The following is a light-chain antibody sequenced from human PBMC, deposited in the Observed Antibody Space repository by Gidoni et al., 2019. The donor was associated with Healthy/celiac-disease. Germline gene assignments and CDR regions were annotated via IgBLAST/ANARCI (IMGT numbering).Light chain of an antibody. J-gene: IGKJ5*01. CDR2: DAS. CDR3: QQRSNWPPIT. V-gene: IGKV3-11*01. CDR1: QSVSSY. Sequence: EIVLTQSPATLSLSPGERDTLSCRASQSVSSYLAWYQQKPGQAPRLLIEDASNRATGSPARFSGSGSGTDFTLTISSLEPEDFAVYYCQQRSNWPPITFGQGTRLEIK.